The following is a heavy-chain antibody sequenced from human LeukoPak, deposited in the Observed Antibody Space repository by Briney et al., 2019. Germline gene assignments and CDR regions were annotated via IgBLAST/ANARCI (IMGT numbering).Heavy chain of an antibody. V-gene: IGHV3-53*01. CDR3: ARVRSYYYDSSGYYVDY. Sequence: QAGGSLRLSCAASGFTVSSNYMSWVRQALGKGLEWVSVIYSGGSTYYADSVKGRFTISRDNSKNTLYLQMNSLRAEDTAVYYCARVRSYYYDSSGYYVDYWGQGTLVTVSS. CDR2: IYSGGST. J-gene: IGHJ4*02. D-gene: IGHD3-22*01. CDR1: GFTVSSNY.